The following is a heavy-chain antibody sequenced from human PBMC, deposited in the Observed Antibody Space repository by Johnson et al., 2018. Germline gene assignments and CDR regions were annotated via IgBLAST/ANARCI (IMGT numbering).Heavy chain of an antibody. J-gene: IGHJ3*02. V-gene: IGHV4-39*07. CDR2: IYYTGST. D-gene: IGHD2/OR15-2a*01. Sequence: QVQLQESGPGLVKXSETLSLTCTVSGGSISSSTYYWGWIRQPPGKGLEWIGNIYYTGSTYFNPSLKSRVTISVDTSKNQFSLKLSSVTAADTAVYYFAREPITFYAFDIWGQGTMVTVSS. CDR3: AREPITFYAFDI. CDR1: GGSISSSTYY.